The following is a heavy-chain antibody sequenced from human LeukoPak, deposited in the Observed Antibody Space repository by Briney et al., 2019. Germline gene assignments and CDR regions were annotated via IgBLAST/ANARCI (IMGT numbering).Heavy chain of an antibody. J-gene: IGHJ3*02. CDR3: ARVKVIDAFDI. V-gene: IGHV4-59*01. D-gene: IGHD3-22*01. Sequence: SETLSLTCTVSGGSISSYYWSWIRQPPGKGLEWIGYIYYSGSTNYNPSLKSRVTMSVDTSKNQFSLKLSSVTAADTAVYYCARVKVIDAFDIWGQGTMVTVSS. CDR2: IYYSGST. CDR1: GGSISSYY.